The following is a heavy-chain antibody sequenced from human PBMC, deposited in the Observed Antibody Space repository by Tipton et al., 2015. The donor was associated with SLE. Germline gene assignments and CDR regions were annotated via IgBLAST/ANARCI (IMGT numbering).Heavy chain of an antibody. D-gene: IGHD3-16*01. V-gene: IGHV4-34*01. CDR1: GGSFSGYY. CDR3: AREGAATWYFDY. CDR2: INHSGST. J-gene: IGHJ4*02. Sequence: TLSLTCAVYGGSFSGYYWSWIRQPPGKGLEWIGEINHSGSTNYNPSLKSRVTISVDTSKNQFSLKLSSVTAADTAVYYCAREGAATWYFDYWGQGTLVTVSS.